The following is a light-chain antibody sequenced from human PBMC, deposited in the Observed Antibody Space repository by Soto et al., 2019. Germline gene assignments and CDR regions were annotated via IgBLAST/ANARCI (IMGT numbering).Light chain of an antibody. CDR3: RKYAASPLT. Sequence: EIVLTQFPGTLSLSPGERVTLSCRASQSVSNSFLAWYQQKPGQAPRLLIANAASRAGGIPERFSGSGCGTNSPTISSRLHHEVVAEYYCRKYAASPLTFGPGTKVEIK. CDR1: QSVSNSF. J-gene: IGKJ3*01. CDR2: NAA. V-gene: IGKV3-20*01.